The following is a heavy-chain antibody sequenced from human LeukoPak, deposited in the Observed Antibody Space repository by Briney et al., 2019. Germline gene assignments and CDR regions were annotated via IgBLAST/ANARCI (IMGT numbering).Heavy chain of an antibody. J-gene: IGHJ4*02. V-gene: IGHV4-59*08. D-gene: IGHD3-10*01. CDR3: ARRLVRGVIIIEFDC. CDR1: GGSISSYY. CDR2: IYYSGST. Sequence: PSETLSLTCTVSGGSISSYYWSWIRQPPGKGLEWIGYIYYSGSTNYNPSPKSRVTISVDTSKNQFSLKLSSVTAADTAVYYCARRLVRGVIIIEFDCWGQGTLVTVSS.